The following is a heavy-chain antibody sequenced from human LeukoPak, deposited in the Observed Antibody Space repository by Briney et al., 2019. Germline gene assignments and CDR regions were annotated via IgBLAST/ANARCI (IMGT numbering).Heavy chain of an antibody. Sequence: GGSLRLSCAASGFTFSSYWMSWVRQAPGKGLEWVANIKQDGSEKYYVDSVKGRFTISRDNAKNSLYLQINSLRAEDTAVYYCARGDYVWGSYRLDYWGQGTLVTVSS. CDR3: ARGDYVWGSYRLDY. CDR1: GFTFSSYW. J-gene: IGHJ4*02. CDR2: IKQDGSEK. V-gene: IGHV3-7*01. D-gene: IGHD3-16*02.